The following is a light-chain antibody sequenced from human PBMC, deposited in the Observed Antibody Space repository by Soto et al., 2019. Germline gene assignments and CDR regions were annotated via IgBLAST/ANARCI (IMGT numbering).Light chain of an antibody. CDR3: QQYGSSPRT. V-gene: IGKV3-20*01. CDR1: QSVSNNY. Sequence: EIVLTQSPGTLSLSPGERATLSCRASQSVSNNYLAWYQQKPGQAPRLLIYGASTRATGIPARFSGSGSGTEFTLTISSLQSEDFAVYYCQQYGSSPRTVGQGTKVDIK. J-gene: IGKJ1*01. CDR2: GAS.